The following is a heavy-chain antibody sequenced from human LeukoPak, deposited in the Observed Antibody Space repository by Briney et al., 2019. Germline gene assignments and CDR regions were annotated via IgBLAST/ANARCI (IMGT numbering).Heavy chain of an antibody. CDR1: GFTFSDYY. V-gene: IGHV3-11*06. CDR2: ISSSSSYT. D-gene: IGHD3-10*01. CDR3: ARKHTMVLAQPFPLYYYYGMDV. Sequence: GGSLRLSCAASGFTFSDYYMSWVRQAPGKGLEWVSYISSSSSYTNYADSVKGRFTIYRDNAKNSLYLQMNSLRAEDTAVYYCARKHTMVLAQPFPLYYYYGMDVWGKGTTVTVSS. J-gene: IGHJ6*04.